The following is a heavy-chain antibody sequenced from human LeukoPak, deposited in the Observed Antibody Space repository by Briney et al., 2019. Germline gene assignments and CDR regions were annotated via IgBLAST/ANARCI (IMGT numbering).Heavy chain of an antibody. CDR3: AREPYSSSWVDY. D-gene: IGHD6-13*01. J-gene: IGHJ4*02. V-gene: IGHV4-59*01. CDR2: IYYSGST. Sequence: SETLSLTCTVSGGSISSYCWSWIRQPPGKGREWIGYIYYSGSTNYNPSLKSRVTISVDTSKNQFSLKLSSVTAADTAVYYCAREPYSSSWVDYWGQGTLVTVSS. CDR1: GGSISSYC.